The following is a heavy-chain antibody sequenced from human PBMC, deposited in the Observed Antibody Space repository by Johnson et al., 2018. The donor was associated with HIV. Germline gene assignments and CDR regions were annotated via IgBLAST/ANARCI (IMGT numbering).Heavy chain of an antibody. CDR2: IYSGGST. D-gene: IGHD3-10*01. Sequence: VQLVESGGGLVQPGGSLRLSCAASGFTVTSKDMSWVRQAPGKGLEWVSVIYSGGSTYYTDSVKGRFTISRDNSKNTLNLQMNSLRVEDTVVYYFASEVRGGLDIWGQGTMVTVYS. CDR3: ASEVRGGLDI. J-gene: IGHJ3*02. V-gene: IGHV3-66*01. CDR1: GFTVTSKD.